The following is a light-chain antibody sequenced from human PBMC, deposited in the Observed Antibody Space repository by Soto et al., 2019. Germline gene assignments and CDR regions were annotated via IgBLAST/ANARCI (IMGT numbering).Light chain of an antibody. CDR3: QQYGSSPAVT. Sequence: EIVLTQSPGTLSLSPGERATLSCRASQSVSSSYLAWYQQKPGQAPRLLIYGASSRATAIPDRFSGSGSGTAFTLPISSLEPEDFAVYYCQQYGSSPAVTFGQGTKVEIK. V-gene: IGKV3-20*01. J-gene: IGKJ1*01. CDR1: QSVSSSY. CDR2: GAS.